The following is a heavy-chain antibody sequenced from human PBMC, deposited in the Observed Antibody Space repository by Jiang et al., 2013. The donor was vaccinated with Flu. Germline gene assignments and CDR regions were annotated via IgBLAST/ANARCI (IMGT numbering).Heavy chain of an antibody. CDR1: GGSISSSSYY. CDR2: IYYSGST. Sequence: KPSETLSLTCTVSGGSISSSSYYWGWIRQPPGKGLEWIGSIYYSGSTYYNPSLKSRVTISVDTSKNQFSLKLSSVTAADTAVYYCANEGRGTIFGVVSDYYYGMDVWGQGTTVTVSS. CDR3: ANEGRGTIFGVVSDYYYGMDV. J-gene: IGHJ6*02. V-gene: IGHV4-39*01. D-gene: IGHD3-3*01.